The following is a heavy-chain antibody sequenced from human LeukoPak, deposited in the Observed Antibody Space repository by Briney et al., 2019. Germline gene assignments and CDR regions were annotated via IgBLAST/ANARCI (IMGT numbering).Heavy chain of an antibody. CDR3: ARVGRNDY. CDR1: GGSFSGYY. CDR2: INHSGST. Sequence: SETLSLTCAVHGGSFSGYYWSWIRQPPGKGLEWIGEINHSGSTNYNPSLKSRVTISVDTSKNQFSLKLSSVTAADTAVYYCARVGRNDYWGQGTLVTVSS. V-gene: IGHV4-34*01. J-gene: IGHJ4*02.